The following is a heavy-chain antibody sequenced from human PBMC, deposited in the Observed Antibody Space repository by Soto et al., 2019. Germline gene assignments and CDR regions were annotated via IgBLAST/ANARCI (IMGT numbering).Heavy chain of an antibody. D-gene: IGHD2-21*01. CDR2: IYSSGST. V-gene: IGHV4-39*01. J-gene: IGHJ4*02. Sequence: PSETLSLTCTVSGGSISGTSFYWGWIRQSSGKELEWIASIYSSGSTFYNLSLKSRLSLSVDTSKNQFSLRLQSVTAADTAVYYCVRHRSSREIPFDNWGQGTLVTVSS. CDR1: GGSISGTSFY. CDR3: VRHRSSREIPFDN.